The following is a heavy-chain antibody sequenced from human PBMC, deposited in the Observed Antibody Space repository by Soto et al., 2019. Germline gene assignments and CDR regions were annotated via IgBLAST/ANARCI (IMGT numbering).Heavy chain of an antibody. CDR2: INPGGGRT. CDR1: GYTFTSYY. Sequence: QVQLVQSGAEVTKPGASVKLSCKASGYTFTSYYIHWVRQAPGQGLEWVAMINPGGGRTKNAQMFQGRVTLTRDTSTGTVDMGLSSLTSADTAVYYCARGPSCGGDCYLFDYWAQGSLVTVSS. V-gene: IGHV1-46*01. CDR3: ARGPSCGGDCYLFDY. J-gene: IGHJ4*02. D-gene: IGHD2-21*02.